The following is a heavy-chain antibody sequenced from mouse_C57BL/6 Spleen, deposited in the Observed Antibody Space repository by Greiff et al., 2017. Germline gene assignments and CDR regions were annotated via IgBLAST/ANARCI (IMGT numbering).Heavy chain of an antibody. CDR1: GYSFTGYW. J-gene: IGHJ2*01. CDR2: ILPGSGST. D-gene: IGHD1-1*01. Sequence: VQGVESGAELMKPGASVKLSCKATGYSFTGYWIEWVKQRPGHGLEWIGEILPGSGSTNYNEKFKGKATFTAAPSSNTAYMQLSSLTTEDSAIYNCARRGIYYYGSRYIDFDYWGQGTTLTVSS. V-gene: IGHV1-9*01. CDR3: ARRGIYYYGSRYIDFDY.